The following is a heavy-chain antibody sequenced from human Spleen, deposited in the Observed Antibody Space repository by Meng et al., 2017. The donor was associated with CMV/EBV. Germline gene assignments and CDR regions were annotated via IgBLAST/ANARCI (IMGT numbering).Heavy chain of an antibody. J-gene: IGHJ6*02. CDR2: ISGSGGET. D-gene: IGHD2-2*02. CDR1: GFTFSNYA. CDR3: ARSPDLYCSSSSCYTLSGVVYYYGMDV. Sequence: GESLKISCAGSGFTFSNYAMNWVRQAPGKGLEWVALISGSGGETYYADSVKGRPTISRDNSKNTVFLQVSSLRVEDTAIYYCARSPDLYCSSSSCYTLSGVVYYYGMDVWGQGTTVTVSS. V-gene: IGHV3-23*01.